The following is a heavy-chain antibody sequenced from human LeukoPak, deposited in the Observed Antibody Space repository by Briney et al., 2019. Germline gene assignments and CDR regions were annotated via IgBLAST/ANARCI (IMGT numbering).Heavy chain of an antibody. Sequence: GGSLRLSCVASEFTFSSYSMNWVRQAPGKGLEWVSYISSSSSTIYYADSVKGRFTISRDNAKNSPYLQMNSLRAEDTAVYYCARDLLAAAGTMGEDYWGQGTLVTVSS. J-gene: IGHJ4*02. V-gene: IGHV3-48*04. CDR1: EFTFSSYS. CDR3: ARDLLAAAGTMGEDY. D-gene: IGHD6-13*01. CDR2: ISSSSSTI.